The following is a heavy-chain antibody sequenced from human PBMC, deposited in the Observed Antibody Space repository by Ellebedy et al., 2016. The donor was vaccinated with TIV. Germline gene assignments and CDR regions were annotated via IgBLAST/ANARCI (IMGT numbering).Heavy chain of an antibody. J-gene: IGHJ4*02. D-gene: IGHD6-13*01. CDR3: ARGVNAAADFDY. CDR2: IYYSGST. V-gene: IGHV4-59*01. Sequence: SETLSLXXTVSGGSISSYYWSWIPQPPGKRLEWIGYIYYSGSTNYSPSLKSRVTISVDTSKNQFSLKLSSVTAADTAVYYCARGVNAAADFDYWGQGTLVTVSS. CDR1: GGSISSYY.